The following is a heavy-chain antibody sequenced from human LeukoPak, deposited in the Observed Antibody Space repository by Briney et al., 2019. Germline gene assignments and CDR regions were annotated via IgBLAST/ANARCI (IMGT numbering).Heavy chain of an antibody. Sequence: KPGGSLRLSCAASGFTFSSYSMNWVRQAPGKGLEWVSSISSSSSYIYYADSVKGRFTISRDNAKNSLYLQMNSLRAEDTAVYYCARYGGSYYYYYMDVWGKGTTVTVSS. CDR3: ARYGGSYYYYYMDV. D-gene: IGHD4/OR15-4a*01. CDR1: GFTFSSYS. CDR2: ISSSSSYI. V-gene: IGHV3-21*01. J-gene: IGHJ6*03.